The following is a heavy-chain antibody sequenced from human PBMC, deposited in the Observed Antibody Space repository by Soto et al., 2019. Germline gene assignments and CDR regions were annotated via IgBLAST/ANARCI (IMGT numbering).Heavy chain of an antibody. V-gene: IGHV3-48*01. D-gene: IGHD6-13*01. J-gene: IGHJ4*02. CDR1: GFTFSSYS. Sequence: EVQLVESGGGLVQPGGSLRLSCAASGFTFSSYSMNWVRQAPGKGLEWVSYISSSSSTIYYADSVKGRFTISRDNAKNSLYLQLNSLRAEDTAGYYCARETFIAAAGTAVDYWGQGTLVTVSS. CDR2: ISSSSSTI. CDR3: ARETFIAAAGTAVDY.